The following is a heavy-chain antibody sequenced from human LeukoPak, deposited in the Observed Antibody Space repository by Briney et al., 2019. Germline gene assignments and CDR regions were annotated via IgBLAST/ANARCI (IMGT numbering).Heavy chain of an antibody. V-gene: IGHV3-21*01. CDR1: GFTFSSYS. Sequence: GGSLRLSCAASGFTFSSYSMNWVRQAPGKGLEWVSSISSSSSYVYYADSVKGRFTISRDNAKNSLYLQMNSLRAEDTAVYYCARDLYSYGYVGDYWGQGTLVTVSS. CDR2: ISSSSSYV. CDR3: ARDLYSYGYVGDY. D-gene: IGHD5-18*01. J-gene: IGHJ4*02.